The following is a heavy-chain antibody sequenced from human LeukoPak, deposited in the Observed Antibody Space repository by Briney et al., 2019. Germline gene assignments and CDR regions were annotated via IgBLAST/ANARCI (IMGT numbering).Heavy chain of an antibody. V-gene: IGHV1-2*02. J-gene: IGHJ4*02. D-gene: IGHD6-13*01. CDR3: AARHSSSWHRDY. Sequence: VASVKVSCKASGYTFTGYYMHWVRQAPGQGLEWMGWINPNSGGTNYAQKFQGRVTMTRDTSISTAYMELSRLRSDDTAVYYCAARHSSSWHRDYWGQGTLVTVSS. CDR2: INPNSGGT. CDR1: GYTFTGYY.